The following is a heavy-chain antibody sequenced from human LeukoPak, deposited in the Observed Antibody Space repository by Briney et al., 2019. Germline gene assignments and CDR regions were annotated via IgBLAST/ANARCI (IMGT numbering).Heavy chain of an antibody. Sequence: GGSLRLSCAVSGFTLSSYWMHWVRQAPGKGLVWVSRIDSEGSTTDYADSVKGRFTISRDNANNTLYLQMNSLRAEDAGVYYCARGLTLLGYCSSTSCLMNYWGQGTLVTVSS. CDR1: GFTLSSYW. CDR2: IDSEGSTT. V-gene: IGHV3-74*01. D-gene: IGHD2-2*01. J-gene: IGHJ4*02. CDR3: ARGLTLLGYCSSTSCLMNY.